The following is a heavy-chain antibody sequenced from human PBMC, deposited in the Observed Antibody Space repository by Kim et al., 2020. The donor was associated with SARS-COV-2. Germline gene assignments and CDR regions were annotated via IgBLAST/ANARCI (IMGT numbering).Heavy chain of an antibody. Sequence: GGSLRLSCAASGFTFSSYGMHWVRQAPGKGLEWVAVISYDGSNKYYADSVKGRFTISRDNSKNTLYLQMNSLRAEDTAVYYCAKDRLWFGESSDYYGMDVWGQGTTVTVSS. V-gene: IGHV3-30*18. CDR2: ISYDGSNK. CDR3: AKDRLWFGESSDYYGMDV. CDR1: GFTFSSYG. D-gene: IGHD3-10*01. J-gene: IGHJ6*02.